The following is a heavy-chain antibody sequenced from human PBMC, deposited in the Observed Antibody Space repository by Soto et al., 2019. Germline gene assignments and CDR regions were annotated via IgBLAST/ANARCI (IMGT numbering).Heavy chain of an antibody. CDR2: IIPILGIA. Sequence: SVKVSCKASGGTFSSYTISWVRQAPGQGLEWMGRIIPILGIANYAQKFQGRVTITADKSTSTAYMELSSLRSEDTAVYYCARDISSSSGAADYWGQGTLVTVSS. CDR1: GGTFSSYT. D-gene: IGHD6-6*01. V-gene: IGHV1-69*04. J-gene: IGHJ4*02. CDR3: ARDISSSSGAADY.